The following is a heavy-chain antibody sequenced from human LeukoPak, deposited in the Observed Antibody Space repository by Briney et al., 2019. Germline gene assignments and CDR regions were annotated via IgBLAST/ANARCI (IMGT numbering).Heavy chain of an antibody. CDR3: AKRRSCSSTSCRDFDY. CDR2: LSGSGGST. CDR1: GFTFSNYA. D-gene: IGHD2-2*01. V-gene: IGHV3-23*01. Sequence: GGSLRLSCAASGFTFSNYAMSWVRQAPGKGLEWVSALSGSGGSTYYADSVKGRFTISRDNSKNTLYLQMNSLGAEDTAVYYCAKRRSCSSTSCRDFDYWGQGTLVTVSS. J-gene: IGHJ4*02.